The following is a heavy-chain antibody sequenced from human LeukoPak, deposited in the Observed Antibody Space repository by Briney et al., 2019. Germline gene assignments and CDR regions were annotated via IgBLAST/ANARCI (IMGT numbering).Heavy chain of an antibody. Sequence: SGTLSLTCAVSGGSISSTNWWSWVRQPPGKGLEWIGEIYHSGNTNYNPSLKSRVTISVDTSKNQFSLRLSSVTAADTAVYYCARDYRLTQIQYWGQGTLVTVSS. CDR3: ARDYRLTQIQY. CDR1: GGSISSTNW. D-gene: IGHD1-26*01. J-gene: IGHJ1*01. V-gene: IGHV4-4*02. CDR2: IYHSGNT.